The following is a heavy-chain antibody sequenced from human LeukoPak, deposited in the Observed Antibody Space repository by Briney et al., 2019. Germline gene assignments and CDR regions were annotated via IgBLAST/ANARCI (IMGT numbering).Heavy chain of an antibody. CDR3: ARPGRRDYYFDY. V-gene: IGHV4-39*01. Sequence: PSETLSLTCTVSGGSISSGSYYWGWIRQPPGKGLEWIGSIYYSGRTYYNPSLKSRVTISVDTSKNQFSLKLSSVTAADTAVYYCARPGRRDYYFDYWGQGTLVTVSS. D-gene: IGHD2-21*02. J-gene: IGHJ4*02. CDR2: IYYSGRT. CDR1: GGSISSGSYY.